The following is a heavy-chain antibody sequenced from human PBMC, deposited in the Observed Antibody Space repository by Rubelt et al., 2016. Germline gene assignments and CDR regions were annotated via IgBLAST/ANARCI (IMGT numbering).Heavy chain of an antibody. CDR1: GFTFSSYA. D-gene: IGHD5-12*01. CDR3: AGVASGAYDRYYFDH. Sequence: VQLVESGGGLVQRGGSLRLSCAASGFTFSSYAMPWVRQAPGKGLEWVAIISFDGRTKYYADSVKGRFTISRANPKTSLFLQRDSLRAEDTAFYYCAGVASGAYDRYYFDHWGQGALVTVSS. CDR2: ISFDGRTK. J-gene: IGHJ4*02. V-gene: IGHV3-30*14.